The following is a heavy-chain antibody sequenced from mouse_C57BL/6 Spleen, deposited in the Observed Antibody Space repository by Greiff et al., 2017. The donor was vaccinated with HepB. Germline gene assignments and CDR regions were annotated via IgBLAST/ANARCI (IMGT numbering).Heavy chain of an antibody. V-gene: IGHV1-52*01. J-gene: IGHJ1*03. CDR2: IDPSDSET. Sequence: QVQLQQPGAELVRPGSSVKLSCKASGYTFTSYWMHWVKQRPIQGLEWIGNIDPSDSETNYNQKFKDKATLTVDKSSSTAYMQLSSLTSEDSAVYYCARYADGYYWYFDVWGTGTTVTVSS. D-gene: IGHD2-3*01. CDR1: GYTFTSYW. CDR3: ARYADGYYWYFDV.